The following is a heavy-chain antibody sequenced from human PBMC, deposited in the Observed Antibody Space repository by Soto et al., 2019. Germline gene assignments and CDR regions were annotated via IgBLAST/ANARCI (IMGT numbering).Heavy chain of an antibody. CDR1: TFTLSTYG. D-gene: IGHD2-2*02. J-gene: IGHJ6*02. CDR2: ISYDGNNK. V-gene: IGHV3-30*03. CDR3: ARVAEYQVLYRDYFYGMDV. Sequence: QVQLVESGGGVVQPGRSLRLSCAASTFTLSTYGMHWVRQAPGKGLEWVAVISYDGNNKYYADSVKGRFTISRDNSRNTLSLQMNSLTTEDTAVYYCARVAEYQVLYRDYFYGMDVWGQGMMVTVSS.